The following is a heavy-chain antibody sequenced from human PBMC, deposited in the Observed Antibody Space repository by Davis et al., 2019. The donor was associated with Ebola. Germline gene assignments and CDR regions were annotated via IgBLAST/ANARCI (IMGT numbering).Heavy chain of an antibody. CDR2: FYYAGTT. D-gene: IGHD3-22*01. Sequence: MPSETLSLTCTVSGGSISSYYWGWIRQPPGEGLEWIGTFYYAGTTFYNPSLKSRITVSVDPSKNQFSLELKSATAADTAVYYCASLRQTYDSSGYSQPFDYWGQGSLITVSS. CDR3: ASLRQTYDSSGYSQPFDY. CDR1: GGSISSYY. V-gene: IGHV4-39*01. J-gene: IGHJ4*02.